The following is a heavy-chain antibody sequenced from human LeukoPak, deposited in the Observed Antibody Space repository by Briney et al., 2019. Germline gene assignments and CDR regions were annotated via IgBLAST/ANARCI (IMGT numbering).Heavy chain of an antibody. CDR1: GFTFTYYA. J-gene: IGHJ4*02. V-gene: IGHV3-48*03. CDR3: ARKRIADLGDETSFGGSPFDS. CDR2: ITSGASVI. Sequence: GGSLRLSCIGSGFTFTYYAIYWVRQAPGKGLEWLSGITSGASVIYYADSVKGRFTISRDDAKNSLFLQMSGLTVDDTAVYYCARKRIADLGDETSFGGSPFDSWGQGTLVIVSS. D-gene: IGHD3-16*01.